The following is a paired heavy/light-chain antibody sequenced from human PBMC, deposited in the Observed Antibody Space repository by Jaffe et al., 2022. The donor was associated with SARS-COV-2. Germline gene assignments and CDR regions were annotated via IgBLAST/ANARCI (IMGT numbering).Light chain of an antibody. Sequence: EVVLTQSPATLSLSPGDRATLSCRASQSVSSNLAWYQQKPGQPPRLLIYDASNRDTGIPARFSGSGSGTDFTLTISSLEPEDFAIYYCQQRSDSYTFGQGTKLQI. CDR3: QQRSDSYT. V-gene: IGKV3-11*01. J-gene: IGKJ2*01. CDR1: QSVSSN. CDR2: DAS.
Heavy chain of an antibody. J-gene: IGHJ3*01. CDR2: LSRDSAGM. D-gene: IGHD3-16*01. Sequence: EVQLLESGGGLVQPGGSLRLSCAASGFTFNTYAMSWVRQAPGKGLEWVSSLSRDSAGMFYGDSVKGRFTISRDNSKNTLYLQMNSLRAEDTAVYYCARDAPRGKIQGGRTFHVWGQGTMVTVSS. CDR1: GFTFNTYA. CDR3: ARDAPRGKIQGGRTFHV. V-gene: IGHV3-23*01.